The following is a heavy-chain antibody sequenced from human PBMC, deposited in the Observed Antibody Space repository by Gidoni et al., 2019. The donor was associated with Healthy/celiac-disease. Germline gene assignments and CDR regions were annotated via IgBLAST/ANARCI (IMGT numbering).Heavy chain of an antibody. J-gene: IGHJ4*02. CDR1: GYSFTSYW. D-gene: IGHD6-19*01. CDR3: ARPGGSGWYFDY. CDR2: IHPGDSDT. V-gene: IGHV5-51*01. Sequence: EVPLVQSGAEVTKPGESLTISCKGSGYSFTSYWIGWVRHMPGKGPVWLGTIHPGDSDTRYSQSFKGQGTISADKSISTAYLQWSSLKASDTAMYYCARPGGSGWYFDYWGQGTLVTVSS.